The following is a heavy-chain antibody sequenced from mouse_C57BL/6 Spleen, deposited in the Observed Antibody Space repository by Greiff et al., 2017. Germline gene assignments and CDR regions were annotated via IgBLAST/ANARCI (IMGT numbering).Heavy chain of an antibody. CDR1: GYAFSSSW. J-gene: IGHJ2*01. CDR3: ARYGYDERWY. Sequence: QVQLQQSGPELVKPGASVKISCKASGYAFSSSWMNWVKQRPGKGLEWIGRIYPGDGDTNYNGKFKGKATLTADKSSSTAYMQLSSLTSEDSAVYFCARYGYDERWYWGQGTTLTVSS. D-gene: IGHD2-2*01. V-gene: IGHV1-82*01. CDR2: IYPGDGDT.